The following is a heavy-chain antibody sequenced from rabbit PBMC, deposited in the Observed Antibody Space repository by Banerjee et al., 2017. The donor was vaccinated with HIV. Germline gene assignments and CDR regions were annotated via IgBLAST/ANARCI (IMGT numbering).Heavy chain of an antibody. V-gene: IGHV1S43*01. D-gene: IGHD8-1*01. CDR1: GFDFSSNYY. Sequence: QEQLEESGGGLVKPKGSLTLTCKASGFDFSSNYYMCWVRQALGKGLELIACIWTSSGDTGYASWAKGRFTISRSTSLNTVDLKMTSLTAADTATYFCARSYDGYTYYAVYFTLWGPGTLVTVS. J-gene: IGHJ4*01. CDR2: IWTSSGDT. CDR3: ARSYDGYTYYAVYFTL.